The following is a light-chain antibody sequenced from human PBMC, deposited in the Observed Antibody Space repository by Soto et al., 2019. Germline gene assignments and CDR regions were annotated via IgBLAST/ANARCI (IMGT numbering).Light chain of an antibody. CDR2: EVS. CDR3: SSYTSSNTHV. V-gene: IGLV2-14*03. CDR1: RSDVGGYNF. J-gene: IGLJ1*01. Sequence: QSVLTQPASVSWSPGQSITISCTGTRSDVGGYNFVSWFQQQAGRAPKLMIYEVSERPSGVSNRFSGSKSGNTASLTISGLQAEDEADYYCSSYTSSNTHVFGTGTKVTV.